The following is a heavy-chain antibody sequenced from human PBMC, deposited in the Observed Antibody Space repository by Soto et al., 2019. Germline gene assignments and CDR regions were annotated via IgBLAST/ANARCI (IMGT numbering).Heavy chain of an antibody. CDR3: AKDRQPDGIWTFDY. CDR2: INAGVFTT. CDR1: GFSFSTYT. V-gene: IGHV3-23*01. J-gene: IGHJ4*02. Sequence: GGSMRLSCSASGFSFSTYTTNWVRLAPGKGLEWVSGINAGVFTTYYADSVKGRFTISRDNSRKVLYLQMNSLRVEDTAIYYCAKDRQPDGIWTFDYWGQGTSVTVSS. D-gene: IGHD3-9*01.